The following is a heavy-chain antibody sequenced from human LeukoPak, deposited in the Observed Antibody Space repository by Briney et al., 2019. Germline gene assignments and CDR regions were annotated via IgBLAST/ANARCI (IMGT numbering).Heavy chain of an antibody. CDR3: VTAPRRLQFGDFNT. D-gene: IGHD5-24*01. Sequence: GGSLRLSCSASGFTFDTYGRHWDRQAPGRGLDWVAFIPYDGSNEYYADSVKGRFTVTIDSSKNTLYLQMNSLRPEDTAVYYCVTAPRRLQFGDFNTWGQGTLVTVSS. V-gene: IGHV3-30*02. J-gene: IGHJ4*02. CDR1: GFTFDTYG. CDR2: IPYDGSNE.